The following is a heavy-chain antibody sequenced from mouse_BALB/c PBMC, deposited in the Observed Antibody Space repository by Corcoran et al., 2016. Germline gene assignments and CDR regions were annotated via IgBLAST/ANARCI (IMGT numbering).Heavy chain of an antibody. CDR3: ARSNGIDY. V-gene: IGHV14-3*02. J-gene: IGHJ2*01. CDR1: GFYIKDTY. D-gene: IGHD4-1*01. Sequence: QLQQSWAELVKPGSSVKLSCTSSGFYIKDTYMHGVKQRPEQCLECIGRIDPANGNTKYDPKFQGKATITADTSSNTAYLQLSSLTSEDTAVYYCARSNGIDYWGQGTTLTVSS. CDR2: IDPANGNT.